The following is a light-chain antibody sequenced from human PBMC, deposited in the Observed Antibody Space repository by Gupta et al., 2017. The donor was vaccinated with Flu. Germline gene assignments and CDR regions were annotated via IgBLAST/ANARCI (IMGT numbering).Light chain of an antibody. Sequence: ISCRSSQSLLHSNGFNYLDWYLQKPGQSPQLLIYLGSNRASGVPDRFSGSGSGTDFTLKISRVEAEDVGVYYCMQALQTAFTFGPGTKVDIK. CDR1: QSLLHSNGFNY. CDR2: LGS. J-gene: IGKJ3*01. V-gene: IGKV2-28*01. CDR3: MQALQTAFT.